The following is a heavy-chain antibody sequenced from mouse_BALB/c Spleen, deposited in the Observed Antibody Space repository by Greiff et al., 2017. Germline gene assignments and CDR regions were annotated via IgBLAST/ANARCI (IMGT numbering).Heavy chain of an antibody. Sequence: EVQLQESGGGLVKPGGSLKLSCAASGFAFSSYDMSWVRQTPEKRLEWVAYISSGGGSTYYPDTVKGRFTISRDNAKNTLYLQMSSLKSEDTAMYYCARHYRYDGGYFDYWGQGTTLTVSS. D-gene: IGHD2-14*01. CDR1: GFAFSSYD. J-gene: IGHJ2*01. CDR3: ARHYRYDGGYFDY. CDR2: ISSGGGST. V-gene: IGHV5-12-1*01.